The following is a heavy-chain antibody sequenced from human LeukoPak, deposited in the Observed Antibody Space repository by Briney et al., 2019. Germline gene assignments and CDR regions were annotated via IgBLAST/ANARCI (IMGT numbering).Heavy chain of an antibody. CDR2: IYTSGST. D-gene: IGHD1-26*01. J-gene: IGHJ4*02. Sequence: PSETLSLTCTVSGGSINSYYWTWIRRPAGKGLEWIGRIYTSGSTNYNPSLKSRVTMSVDTSKNQFSLKLSSVTAADTAVYYCARDIVGSGLDYWGQGTLVTVSS. V-gene: IGHV4-4*07. CDR1: GGSINSYY. CDR3: ARDIVGSGLDY.